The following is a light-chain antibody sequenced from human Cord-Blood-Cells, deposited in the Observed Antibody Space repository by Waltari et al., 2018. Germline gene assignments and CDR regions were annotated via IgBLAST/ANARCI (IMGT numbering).Light chain of an antibody. CDR3: QQYNNWPPYT. CDR1: QSVSSN. V-gene: IGKV3-15*01. J-gene: IGKJ2*01. CDR2: GAS. Sequence: EIVMTQSPATLSVSPGERATLSCRASQSVSSNLAWYQQKPCQAPRLLIYGASTRATGIPARFSGSGSGTEFTLTISSLQSEDFAGYYCQQYNNWPPYTFGQGTKLEIK.